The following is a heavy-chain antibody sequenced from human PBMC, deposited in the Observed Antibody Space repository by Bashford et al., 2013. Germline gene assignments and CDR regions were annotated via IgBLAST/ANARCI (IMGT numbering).Heavy chain of an antibody. CDR3: ARDQADYYDSSGPAFDP. CDR2: ISATSSVI. V-gene: IGHV3-48*02. J-gene: IGHJ5*02. D-gene: IGHD3-22*01. Sequence: VRQAPGKGLEWVAYISATSSVIYYADSLKGRFTISRDNAKNSLYLQMNSLRDEDTAVYYCARDQADYYDSSGPAFDPWGQGTLVTVSS.